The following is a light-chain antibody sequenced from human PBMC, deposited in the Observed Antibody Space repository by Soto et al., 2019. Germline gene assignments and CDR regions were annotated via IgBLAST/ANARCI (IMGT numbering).Light chain of an antibody. CDR1: SSDVGGYNY. CDR3: SSYTSSSTLVL. CDR2: EVS. V-gene: IGLV2-14*01. Sequence: QSVLTQPASVSGSPGQSITISCTGTSSDVGGYNYVSWYQQHPGKAPKLMIYEVSNRPSGVSNRFSGSKSGNTASLTISGLQAEYEADYYCSSYTSSSTLVLFGGGTKLPVL. J-gene: IGLJ2*01.